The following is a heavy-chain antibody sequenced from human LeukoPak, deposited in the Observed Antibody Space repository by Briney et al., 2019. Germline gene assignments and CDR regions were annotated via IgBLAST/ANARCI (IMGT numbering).Heavy chain of an antibody. CDR3: AKGGDYGDYVDY. CDR2: ISGSGGST. J-gene: IGHJ4*02. Sequence: GGSLRLSCAASESTFSSYAMSWVRQAPGKGLEWVSAISGSGGSTYYADSVKGRFTISRDNSKNTLYLQMNGLRAEDTAVYYCAKGGDYGDYVDYWGQGTLVIVSS. V-gene: IGHV3-23*01. D-gene: IGHD4-17*01. CDR1: ESTFSSYA.